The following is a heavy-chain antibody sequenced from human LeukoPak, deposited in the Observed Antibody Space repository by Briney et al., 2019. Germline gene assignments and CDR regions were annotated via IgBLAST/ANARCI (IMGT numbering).Heavy chain of an antibody. D-gene: IGHD3-3*01. CDR2: ISAYNGNT. J-gene: IGHJ6*03. V-gene: IGHV1-18*01. CDR3: VRDHDFWSGPPGSYYYYYYMDV. CDR1: GYTFTSYG. Sequence: ASVKVSCKASGYTFTSYGISWVRQAPGQGLEWMGWISAYNGNTNYAQKLQGRVTMTTDTSTSTAYMELRSLRSDDTAVYYCVRDHDFWSGPPGSYYYYYYMDVWGKGTTVTVSS.